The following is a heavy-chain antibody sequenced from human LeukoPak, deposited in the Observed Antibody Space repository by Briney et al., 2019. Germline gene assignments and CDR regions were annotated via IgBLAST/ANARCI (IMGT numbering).Heavy chain of an antibody. J-gene: IGHJ4*02. V-gene: IGHV3-23*01. CDR2: ITAGGDTT. CDR3: ASAIQGN. Sequence: GGSLRLSCAASGFTFYSNAMTWVRQAPGKGLECVSAITAGGDTTYYPDSVKGRFTISRDNSKNTLYLQMNSLRAEDTAVYYCASAIQGNWGQGTLVTVSS. CDR1: GFTFYSNA.